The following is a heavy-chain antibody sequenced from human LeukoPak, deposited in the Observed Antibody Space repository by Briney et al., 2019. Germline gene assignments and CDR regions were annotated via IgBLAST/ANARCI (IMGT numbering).Heavy chain of an antibody. V-gene: IGHV4-34*01. CDR1: GGSFSGYY. Sequence: SETLSLTCAVYGGSFSGYYWNWIRQSPGKGLEWIGEINHSGSTNYNPSLKSRVTMSVDTSKDQFSLRLSSVTAADTAVYYCARRSSGWEGNYFDYWGQGALVTVSS. CDR2: INHSGST. D-gene: IGHD6-19*01. J-gene: IGHJ4*02. CDR3: ARRSSGWEGNYFDY.